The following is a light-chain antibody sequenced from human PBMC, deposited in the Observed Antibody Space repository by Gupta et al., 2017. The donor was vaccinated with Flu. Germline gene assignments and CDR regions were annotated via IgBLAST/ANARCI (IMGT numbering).Light chain of an antibody. V-gene: IGKV1-5*03. CDR1: QHIIDF. J-gene: IGKJ2*01. CDR3: QQYRSYPYT. Sequence: DLQLTQSPSTLPAFVGGRVTITCRAGQHIIDFLAWYQQQPGNAPRLLHYSASTLESGVPSWFSGRGSGTEFSLTINILQPDYFANFYRQQYRSYPYTFGQGTKLEIK. CDR2: SAS.